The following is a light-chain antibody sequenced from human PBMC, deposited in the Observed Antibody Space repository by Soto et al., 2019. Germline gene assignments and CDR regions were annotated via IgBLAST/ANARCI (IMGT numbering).Light chain of an antibody. CDR1: SSDVGSYNL. V-gene: IGLV2-23*02. CDR2: EVS. CDR3: CSYAGSSTLV. Sequence: QSMLTQPASVSGSPGQSITISCTGTSSDVGSYNLVSWYQQHPGKAPKLMIYEVSKRPSGVSNRFSGSKSGNTASLTISGLQAEDEADYYCCSYAGSSTLVFGGGTQLTVL. J-gene: IGLJ3*02.